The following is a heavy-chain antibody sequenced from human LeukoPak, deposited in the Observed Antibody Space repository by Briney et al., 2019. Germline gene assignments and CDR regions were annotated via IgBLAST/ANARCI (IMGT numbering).Heavy chain of an antibody. J-gene: IGHJ4*02. Sequence: GGSLRLSCAASGFTFSSYDMHWFRQATGKGLEWVSAIGTAGDTYYPGSVKGRFTISRENAKNSLYLQMNSLRAGDTTVYYCARGRAGRSSSFDYWGQGTLVTVSS. D-gene: IGHD6-6*01. V-gene: IGHV3-13*01. CDR1: GFTFSSYD. CDR3: ARGRAGRSSSFDY. CDR2: IGTAGDT.